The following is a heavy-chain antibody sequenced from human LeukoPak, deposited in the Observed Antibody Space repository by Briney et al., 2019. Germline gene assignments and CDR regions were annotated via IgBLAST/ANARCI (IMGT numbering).Heavy chain of an antibody. CDR3: ARFPRDPWRFDY. J-gene: IGHJ4*02. V-gene: IGHV3-7*03. CDR1: GFTFSNAW. D-gene: IGHD5-12*01. Sequence: GGSLRLSCAASGFTFSNAWMTWVRQAPGKGREWVANIKEDGSESYYVDSVKGRFTISRDNTKNSLYLQMNSLRAEDTAVYYCARFPRDPWRFDYWGQGTLVSVSS. CDR2: IKEDGSES.